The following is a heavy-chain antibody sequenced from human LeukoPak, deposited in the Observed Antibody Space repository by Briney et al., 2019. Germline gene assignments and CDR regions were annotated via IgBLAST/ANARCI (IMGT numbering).Heavy chain of an antibody. D-gene: IGHD3-3*01. CDR1: GFTFSSYG. Sequence: GGSLRLSCAASGFTFSSYGMHWVRQAPGKGLEWLTVISYDGSNKYYADSVKGRFTISRDNSKNTLYLQMNSLRAEDTAVYYCAKAPRFGDHATEYYYYYMDVWGKGTTVTVS. CDR2: ISYDGSNK. V-gene: IGHV3-30*12. CDR3: AKAPRFGDHATEYYYYYMDV. J-gene: IGHJ6*03.